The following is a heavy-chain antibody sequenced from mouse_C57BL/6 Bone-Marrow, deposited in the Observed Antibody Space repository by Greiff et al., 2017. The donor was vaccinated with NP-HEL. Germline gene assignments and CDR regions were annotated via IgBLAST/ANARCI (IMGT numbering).Heavy chain of an antibody. CDR3: ARRTALNYGNYVPY. CDR1: GYTFTSYW. Sequence: QVQLQQSGAELVKPGASVKLSCKASGYTFTSYWMQWVKQRPGQGLEWIGEIDPSDSYTNYNQKFKGKATLTVDTSSSTAYMQLSSLTSEDSAVYYCARRTALNYGNYVPYWGQGTLVTVSA. CDR2: IDPSDSYT. D-gene: IGHD2-1*01. V-gene: IGHV1-50*01. J-gene: IGHJ3*01.